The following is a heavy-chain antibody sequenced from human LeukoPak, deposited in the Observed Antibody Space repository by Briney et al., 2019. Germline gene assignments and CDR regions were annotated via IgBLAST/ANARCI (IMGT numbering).Heavy chain of an antibody. D-gene: IGHD5-18*01. J-gene: IGHJ4*02. V-gene: IGHV3-30*18. Sequence: AGGSLRLSCAASGFTFSSYGMHWVRQAPGKGLEWVAVISYDGSNKYYADSVKGRFTISRDNSKNTLYLQMNSLRAEDTAVYYCAKVDEGTASYYFDYWGQGTLVTVSS. CDR2: ISYDGSNK. CDR3: AKVDEGTASYYFDY. CDR1: GFTFSSYG.